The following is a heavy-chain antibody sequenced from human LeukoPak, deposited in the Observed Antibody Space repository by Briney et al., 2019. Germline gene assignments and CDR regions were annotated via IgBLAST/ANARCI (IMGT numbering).Heavy chain of an antibody. V-gene: IGHV4-39*01. CDR3: ARHSRNCSGGYCSLYY. CDR2: IYSGGTT. D-gene: IGHD2-15*01. J-gene: IGHJ4*02. CDR1: GGSISSDSYY. Sequence: PSETLSLTCAVSGGSISSDSYYWGWIRQRPGKGLEWIGSIYSGGTTYYNPSLKSRVTISVDTSKNQFSLKLTSVTAADAAAYYCARHSRNCSGGYCSLYYWGQGTLVTVSS.